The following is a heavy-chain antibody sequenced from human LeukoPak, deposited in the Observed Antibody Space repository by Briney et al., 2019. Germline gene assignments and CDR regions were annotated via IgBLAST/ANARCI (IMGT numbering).Heavy chain of an antibody. CDR2: IYSVGTT. V-gene: IGHV3-53*05. CDR1: GFTVSNTF. Sequence: PGGSLRLSCAASGFTVSNTFMSWVRQAPGKGLEWVSVIYSVGTTYYADSVKGRLTISRDNSQNTLFLQMNSLRAEDTALYYCATDYDRSGYYPEYWGQGTLVTVSS. D-gene: IGHD3-22*01. J-gene: IGHJ4*02. CDR3: ATDYDRSGYYPEY.